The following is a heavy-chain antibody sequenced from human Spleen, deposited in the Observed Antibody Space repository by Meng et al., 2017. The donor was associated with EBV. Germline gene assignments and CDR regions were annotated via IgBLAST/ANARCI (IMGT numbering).Heavy chain of an antibody. CDR3: ARESGRGYSSDY. CDR1: GGSFRSSA. D-gene: IGHD5-18*01. Sequence: QGKLVRSGAEVKKPGSSVKVSCKASGGSFRSSAISWLRQAPGQGLEWMGGFLPILGTPNYAQRFQGRVTITADESTSSGYMELSSLRSEDTAVYYCARESGRGYSSDYWGQGTLVTVSS. J-gene: IGHJ4*02. V-gene: IGHV1-69*01. CDR2: FLPILGTP.